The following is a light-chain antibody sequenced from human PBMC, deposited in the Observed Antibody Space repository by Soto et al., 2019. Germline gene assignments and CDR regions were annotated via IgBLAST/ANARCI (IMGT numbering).Light chain of an antibody. CDR2: DDT. J-gene: IGLJ3*02. Sequence: SYELTQPPSVSVAPGQTARITCEGPNIGSKSVHWYQLRPGQAPVVVVYDDTDRPSGIPERFSGSNSGNTATLTITRVEAGDGAGYYCQVRDSSNDYLVFGGGTKVTVL. CDR3: QVRDSSNDYLV. V-gene: IGLV3-21*02. CDR1: NIGSKS.